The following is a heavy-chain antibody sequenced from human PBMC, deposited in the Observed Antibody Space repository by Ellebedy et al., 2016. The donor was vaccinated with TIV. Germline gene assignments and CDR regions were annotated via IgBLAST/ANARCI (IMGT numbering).Heavy chain of an antibody. Sequence: PGGSLRLSCAVSGFTSHDHGMHWVRQAPGKGLEWVSGIIWNTGRTGYADSVKGRFTISRDNAKNSLYLQMNSLRVEDTALYYSTKDVDPGGLYSWGQGTRVTVSS. CDR1: GFTSHDHG. CDR2: IIWNTGRT. V-gene: IGHV3-9*02. CDR3: TKDVDPGGLYS. D-gene: IGHD1-1*01. J-gene: IGHJ5*02.